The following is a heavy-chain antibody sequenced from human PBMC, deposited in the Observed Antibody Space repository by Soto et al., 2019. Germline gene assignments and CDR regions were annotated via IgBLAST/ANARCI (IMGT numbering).Heavy chain of an antibody. J-gene: IGHJ4*02. CDR1: GGSINSGAYS. V-gene: IGHV4-30-2*01. Sequence: PSETLSLTCAVSGGSINSGAYSWSWIRQPPVKGLEWIGYIYHSGSTYYNPSLKSRVTISVDRSKNQFSLRLASVTAADTAVYYCARALNYDYVWGTYRYYFDYWGQGTLDTVSP. CDR2: IYHSGST. D-gene: IGHD3-16*02. CDR3: ARALNYDYVWGTYRYYFDY.